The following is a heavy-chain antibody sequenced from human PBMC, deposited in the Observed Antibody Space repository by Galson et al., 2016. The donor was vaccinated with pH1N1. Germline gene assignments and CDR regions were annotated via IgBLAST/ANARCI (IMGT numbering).Heavy chain of an antibody. Sequence: ETLSLTCTVSGGSISSSSFYWGWIRQPPGKGLEWIGSIYYSGNTYYNPSLKSRITISVDTSKNQFSLKVSSVTAADTAIYYCVRHLARPDSGIRNDPLDSWAQGTLVTVSS. CDR3: VRHLARPDSGIRNDPLDS. D-gene: IGHD5-12*01. J-gene: IGHJ4*02. CDR1: GGSISSSSFY. CDR2: IYYSGNT. V-gene: IGHV4-39*01.